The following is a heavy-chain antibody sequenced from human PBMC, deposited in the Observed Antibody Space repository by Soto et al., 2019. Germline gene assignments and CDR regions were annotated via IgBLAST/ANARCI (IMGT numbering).Heavy chain of an antibody. CDR1: GFSLSNARMG. V-gene: IGHV2-26*01. D-gene: IGHD4-17*01. CDR2: IFSNDEK. J-gene: IGHJ5*02. Sequence: QVTLKESGPVLVKPTETLTLTCTVSGFSLSNARMGVSWIRQPPGKALEWLAHIFSNDEKSYSTSLKSRLTISEDTSKSQVVLTMTNMDPVDTATYYCARIPDDYGDPNWFDPWGQGTLVTVSS. CDR3: ARIPDDYGDPNWFDP.